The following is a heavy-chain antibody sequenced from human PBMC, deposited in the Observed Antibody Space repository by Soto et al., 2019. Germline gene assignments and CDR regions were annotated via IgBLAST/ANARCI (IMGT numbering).Heavy chain of an antibody. CDR3: ARRGGGDYIFDS. Sequence: PSETLSLTCSVSGDSISTSNYYWVWMRQPPGKGLEWVVHLFCSRGTYYNPSLKIRVSISVDTSKKEFALKLTSITAADTAIYLCARRGGGDYIFDSWGQGILVTVSS. CDR1: GDSISTSNYY. D-gene: IGHD4-17*01. CDR2: LFCSRGT. J-gene: IGHJ4*02. V-gene: IGHV4-39*06.